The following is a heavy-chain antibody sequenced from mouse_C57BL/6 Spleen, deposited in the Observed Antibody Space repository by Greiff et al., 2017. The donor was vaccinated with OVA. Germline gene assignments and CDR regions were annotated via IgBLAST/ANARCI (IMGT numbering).Heavy chain of an antibody. CDR2: IDPSDSYT. CDR3: ARSSNYSGSSYESAMDY. CDR1: GYTFTSYW. D-gene: IGHD1-1*01. Sequence: QVQLQQPGAELVKPGASVKLSCKASGYTFTSYWMQWVKQRPGQGLEWIGEIDPSDSYTNYNQKFKGKATLTVDTSSSTAYMQLSSLTSEDSAVYYCARSSNYSGSSYESAMDYWGQGTSVTVSS. V-gene: IGHV1-50*01. J-gene: IGHJ4*01.